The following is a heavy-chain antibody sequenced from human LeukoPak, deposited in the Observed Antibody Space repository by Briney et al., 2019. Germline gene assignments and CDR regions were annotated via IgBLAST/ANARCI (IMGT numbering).Heavy chain of an antibody. CDR2: MYHSGNT. Sequence: SETLSLTCSVSGYSISSGYYWGWIRQPPGKGLEWITSMYHSGNTYYNPSLKSRVTISVDTSKNQFSLKLSSVTAADTAVYYCALRARDSSGTSFDYWGQGTLVTVSS. D-gene: IGHD3-22*01. J-gene: IGHJ4*02. CDR1: GYSISSGYY. V-gene: IGHV4-38-2*02. CDR3: ALRARDSSGTSFDY.